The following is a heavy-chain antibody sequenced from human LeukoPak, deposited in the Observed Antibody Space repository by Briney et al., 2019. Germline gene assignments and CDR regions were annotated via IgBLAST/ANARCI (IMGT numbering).Heavy chain of an antibody. J-gene: IGHJ4*02. CDR1: GYTFTGYY. V-gene: IGHV1-2*02. Sequence: ASVKLSCKASGYTFTGYYMHCVRQAPGQGLEWMGWINPNSGGTNYAQKFQGRVTMTRDTSISTAYMELRTQRSDDTDVYYCARDMAYYDFWSGSSEAHYFDYWGQGTLVTVSS. CDR3: ARDMAYYDFWSGSSEAHYFDY. D-gene: IGHD3-3*01. CDR2: INPNSGGT.